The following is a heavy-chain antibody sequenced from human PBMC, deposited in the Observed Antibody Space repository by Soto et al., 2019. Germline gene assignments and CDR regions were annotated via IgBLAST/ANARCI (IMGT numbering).Heavy chain of an antibody. CDR1: GGSISSYY. J-gene: IGHJ2*01. CDR3: AREGEGGWTEL. CDR2: IYYSGST. V-gene: IGHV4-59*01. Sequence: QVQLQESGPGLVKPSETLSLTCTVSGGSISSYYWSWIRQPPGKGLEWIGYIYYSGSTNYNPSLKSRVTISVDTSKNQFSLKLSSVTAADTAVYYCAREGEGGWTELWGRGTLVTVSS. D-gene: IGHD6-19*01.